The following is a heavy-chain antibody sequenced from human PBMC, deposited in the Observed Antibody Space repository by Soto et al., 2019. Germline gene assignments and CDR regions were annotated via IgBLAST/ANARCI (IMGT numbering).Heavy chain of an antibody. D-gene: IGHD3-22*01. V-gene: IGHV3-30*18. Sequence: GGSLRLSCAASGFTFSSYGMHWVRQAPGKGLEWVAVISYDGSNKCYADSVKGRFTISRDNSKNTLYLQMNSLRAEDTAVYYCAKALYYYDSSGRADAFDIWGQGTMVTVSS. CDR2: ISYDGSNK. J-gene: IGHJ3*02. CDR3: AKALYYYDSSGRADAFDI. CDR1: GFTFSSYG.